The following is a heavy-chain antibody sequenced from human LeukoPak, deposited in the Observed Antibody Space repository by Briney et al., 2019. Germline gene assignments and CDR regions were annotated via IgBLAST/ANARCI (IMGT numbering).Heavy chain of an antibody. Sequence: SETLSLTCTVSGGSISSYYWNWIRQPPGKGLEWIGYIYYSGSTNYNPSLKSRVTISVDTSKNQFSLKLSSVTAADTAVYYCAISGAYDAFDIWAKGTMATVSS. CDR3: AISGAYDAFDI. CDR1: GGSISSYY. D-gene: IGHD4-17*01. J-gene: IGHJ3*02. CDR2: IYYSGST. V-gene: IGHV4-59*01.